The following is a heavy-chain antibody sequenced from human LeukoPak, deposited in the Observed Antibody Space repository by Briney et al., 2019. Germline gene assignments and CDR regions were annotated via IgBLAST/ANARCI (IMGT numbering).Heavy chain of an antibody. Sequence: SETLSLTCTVSGGPISIYHWTWIRQPAGKGLEWIGRVRTSGSTDYNPSLKSRVTMSVDTPKNQFSMSLSSVTAADTAVYYCAKNYDGAFDSWGQGTLVTVSS. CDR3: AKNYDGAFDS. CDR2: VRTSGST. J-gene: IGHJ4*02. D-gene: IGHD3-10*01. CDR1: GGPISIYH. V-gene: IGHV4-4*07.